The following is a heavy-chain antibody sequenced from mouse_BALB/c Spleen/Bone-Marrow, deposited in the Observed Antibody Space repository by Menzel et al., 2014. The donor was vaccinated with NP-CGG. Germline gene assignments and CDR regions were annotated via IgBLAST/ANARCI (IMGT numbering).Heavy chain of an antibody. J-gene: IGHJ4*01. CDR3: ARRGDDYDRFYAMDY. CDR2: IDPFNGGT. Sequence: EVQLQQSGPELVKPGVSVKVSCKASGYSFTDYNMYWVKQSHGKSLEWIGYIDPFNGGTAYNQRFKDKATLPIDRTSSTAFMHLNSLTSEDSAVYYCARRGDDYDRFYAMDYWGQGTSVTVSS. D-gene: IGHD2-4*01. V-gene: IGHV1S135*01. CDR1: GYSFTDYN.